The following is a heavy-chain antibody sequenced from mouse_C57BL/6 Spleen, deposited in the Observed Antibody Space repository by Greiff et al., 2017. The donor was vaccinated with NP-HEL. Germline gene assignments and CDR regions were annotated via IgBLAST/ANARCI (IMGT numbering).Heavy chain of an antibody. J-gene: IGHJ4*01. D-gene: IGHD1-1*01. V-gene: IGHV1-18*01. CDR2: INPNNGGT. Sequence: EVQLQQSGPELVKPGASVKIPCKASGYTFPDYNMDWVKQSHGKSLAWIGDINPNNGGTIYNQKFKGKATLTVDKSSSTAYMELRSLTSEDTAVYYCARGGSYYYGSSYVGAMDYWGQGTSVTVSS. CDR3: ARGGSYYYGSSYVGAMDY. CDR1: GYTFPDYN.